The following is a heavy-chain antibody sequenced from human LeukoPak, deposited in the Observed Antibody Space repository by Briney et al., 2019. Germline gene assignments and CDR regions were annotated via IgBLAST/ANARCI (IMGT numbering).Heavy chain of an antibody. J-gene: IGHJ3*02. CDR1: RFTFSTYA. V-gene: IGHV3-23*01. CDR2: ISGSGGST. D-gene: IGHD3-22*01. CDR3: AKEEGLTTDAFDI. Sequence: GGSLRLSCAASRFTFSTYAMTWVRQAPGKGLEWVSAISGSGGSTYYADSVKGRFTISRDNSKNTLYLQMNSLRAEDTAVYYCAKEEGLTTDAFDIWGQGTMVTVSS.